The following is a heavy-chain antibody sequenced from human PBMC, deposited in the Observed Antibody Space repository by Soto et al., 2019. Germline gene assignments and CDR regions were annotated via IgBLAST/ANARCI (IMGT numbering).Heavy chain of an antibody. CDR1: GYTFTSYD. J-gene: IGHJ6*02. CDR3: ARVAYYDGYYYYGMDV. Sequence: QVQLVQSGAEVKKPGASVKVSCKASGYTFTSYDINWVRQATGQGLEWMGWMNPNSGNTGYAQKFQGRVTMTRNTSISTAYMELSSLRSEDTAVYYCARVAYYDGYYYYGMDVWGQGTTVTVSS. CDR2: MNPNSGNT. D-gene: IGHD3-3*01. V-gene: IGHV1-8*01.